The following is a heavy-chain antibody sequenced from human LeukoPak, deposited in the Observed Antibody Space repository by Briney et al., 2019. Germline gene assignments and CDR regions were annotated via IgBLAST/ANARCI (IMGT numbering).Heavy chain of an antibody. D-gene: IGHD2-2*01. CDR1: GGTFSSYA. J-gene: IGHJ4*02. Sequence: ASVKVSCKASGGTFSSYAISWVRQAPGQGLEWMGGIIPIFGTANYAQKFQGRVTITADKFTSTAYMELSSLRSEDTAVYYCARYGSTSCYACFDYWGQGTLVTVSS. V-gene: IGHV1-69*06. CDR3: ARYGSTSCYACFDY. CDR2: IIPIFGTA.